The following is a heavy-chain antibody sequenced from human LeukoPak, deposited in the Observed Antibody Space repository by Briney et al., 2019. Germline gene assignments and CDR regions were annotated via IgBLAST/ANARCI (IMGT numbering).Heavy chain of an antibody. J-gene: IGHJ4*02. D-gene: IGHD1-1*01. CDR1: GFAFRGYA. Sequence: GGSLRLSCAASGFAFRGYAMSWVRQAPGKGLEWIATITGNGGRTFYADSVQGRFTISRDNAQKSLYLQMNSLRVEDTAVYYCVRELAYWGQGALVTVSS. CDR2: ITGNGGRT. V-gene: IGHV3-23*01. CDR3: VRELAY.